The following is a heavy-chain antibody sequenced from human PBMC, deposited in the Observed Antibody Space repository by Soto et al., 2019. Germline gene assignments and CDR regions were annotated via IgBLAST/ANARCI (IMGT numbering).Heavy chain of an antibody. J-gene: IGHJ4*02. Sequence: ASVKVSGKASGYTFIGYYMHWVRQAPGQGLEWMGWINPNSGDTNYAQKFQGRVTMTRDTSISTAYTELSRLRFDDTAVYYCARARTNYYNTSDYDFWGQGTLVTVSS. V-gene: IGHV1-2*02. CDR3: ARARTNYYNTSDYDF. CDR2: INPNSGDT. D-gene: IGHD3-22*01. CDR1: GYTFIGYY.